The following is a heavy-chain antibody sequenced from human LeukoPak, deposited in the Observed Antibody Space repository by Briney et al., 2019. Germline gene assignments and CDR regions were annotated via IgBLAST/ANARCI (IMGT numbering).Heavy chain of an antibody. CDR2: IRSKANSYAT. Sequence: PGGSLKLSCAASGFTFSGSAMHWVRQGSGQGLDWVGRIRSKANSYATAYAASVKGRFTISRDDSKNTAYLQMNSLKTEDTAVYYCTRPRGYSYYGLDYWGQGTLVTVSS. CDR3: TRPRGYSYYGLDY. J-gene: IGHJ4*02. V-gene: IGHV3-73*01. D-gene: IGHD5-18*01. CDR1: GFTFSGSA.